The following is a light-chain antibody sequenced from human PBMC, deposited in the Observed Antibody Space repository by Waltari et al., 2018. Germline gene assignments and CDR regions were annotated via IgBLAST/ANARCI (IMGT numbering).Light chain of an antibody. Sequence: QSALTQPPSVSGSPGQSVAISCTGTSRDVGSYNRVSWYQQPPGTAPKLIIYEVTDRPSGVPDRFSGSKSGNTASLTISGLQAEDEAHYYCSSYTSSNTWVFGGGTKLTVL. CDR1: SRDVGSYNR. CDR3: SSYTSSNTWV. J-gene: IGLJ3*02. V-gene: IGLV2-18*02. CDR2: EVT.